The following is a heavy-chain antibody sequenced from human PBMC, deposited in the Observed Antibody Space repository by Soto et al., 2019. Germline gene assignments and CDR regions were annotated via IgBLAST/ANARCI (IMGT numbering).Heavy chain of an antibody. CDR1: GGTFNSYT. Sequence: QVQLVQSAAEVKKPGSSVKVSCKTSGGTFNSYTFSWVRQAPGQGLEWMGRVIPARDTRTYSRKFQGRITITEDKITNTVYLELSSLTSEDAAQYFCAVRSCPSATCFHPGPYGGEGTLFAVSS. D-gene: IGHD2-15*01. J-gene: IGHJ1*01. CDR2: VIPARDTR. V-gene: IGHV1-69*08. CDR3: AVRSCPSATCFHPGPY.